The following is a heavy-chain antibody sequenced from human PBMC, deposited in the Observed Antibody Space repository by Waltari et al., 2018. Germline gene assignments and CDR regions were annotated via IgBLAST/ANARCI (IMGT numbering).Heavy chain of an antibody. D-gene: IGHD6-19*01. CDR3: ARQFSSGWYPSYYYYGMDV. CDR1: GGSFSGSY. Sequence: QVQLPQWGAGLLKPSETLSLPCAVDGGSFSGSYWSWLRPSPGEGREWIGEIKHSGSTNYNPSLKSRVTISVDTSKNQFSLKVSSVTAADTAVYYCARQFSSGWYPSYYYYGMDVWGQGTTVTVSS. J-gene: IGHJ6*02. V-gene: IGHV4-34*01. CDR2: IKHSGST.